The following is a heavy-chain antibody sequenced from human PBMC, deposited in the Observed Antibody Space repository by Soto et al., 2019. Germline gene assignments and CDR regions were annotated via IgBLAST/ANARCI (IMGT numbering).Heavy chain of an antibody. CDR3: ARGDVEYSYGSTFDY. V-gene: IGHV1-69*01. CDR2: LIPIFGTA. D-gene: IGHD5-18*01. J-gene: IGHJ4*02. CDR1: GGTFSRYA. Sequence: QVQLVQSGAEVKKHGSSVKVSCKASGGTFSRYAISWVRQAPGQGLEWMGGLIPIFGTANYAQKFQGRVTITADESTSTAYMELSSLRSEDTAVYYCARGDVEYSYGSTFDYWGQGTLVTVSS.